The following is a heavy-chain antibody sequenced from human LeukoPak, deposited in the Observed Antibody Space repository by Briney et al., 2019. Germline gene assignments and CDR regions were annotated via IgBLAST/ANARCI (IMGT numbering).Heavy chain of an antibody. Sequence: SETLSLTCTVSGGSISSHYWSWIRQPPGKGLEWIGYIYYSGSTNYNPSLKSRVTISVDTSKNQFSLKLSSVTAADTAVYYCARGSRGVYWSDPWGQGTLVTISS. D-gene: IGHD5/OR15-5a*01. V-gene: IGHV4-59*11. CDR3: ARGSRGVYWSDP. J-gene: IGHJ5*02. CDR2: IYYSGST. CDR1: GGSISSHY.